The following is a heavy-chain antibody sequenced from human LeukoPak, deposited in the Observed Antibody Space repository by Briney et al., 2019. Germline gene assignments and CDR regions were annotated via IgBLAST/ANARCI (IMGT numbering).Heavy chain of an antibody. V-gene: IGHV1-2*02. CDR3: ASGSTMVRGPIIGPPPDYFDY. D-gene: IGHD3-10*01. CDR2: INPNSGGT. Sequence: GASVKVSCKASGYTFTGYNMHWVRQAPGQGLEWMGRINPNSGGTNYAQKFQGRVTMTRDTSISTAYMELSRLTSDDTAVYYCASGSTMVRGPIIGPPPDYFDYWGQGTLVTVSS. J-gene: IGHJ4*02. CDR1: GYTFTGYN.